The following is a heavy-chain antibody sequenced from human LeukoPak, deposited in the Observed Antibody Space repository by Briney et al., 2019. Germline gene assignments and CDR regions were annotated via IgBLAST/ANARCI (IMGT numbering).Heavy chain of an antibody. V-gene: IGHV4-61*02. CDR2: IYTSGSA. CDR1: GGSISSSSYY. D-gene: IGHD3-10*01. J-gene: IGHJ4*02. Sequence: PSETLSLTCTASGGSISSSSYYWGWIRQPAGKGLEWIGRIYTSGSANYNPSLKSRVTMSVDTSKNQFSLKLSSVTAADTAVHYCATEERITMVRGANFDYWGQGTLVTVSS. CDR3: ATEERITMVRGANFDY.